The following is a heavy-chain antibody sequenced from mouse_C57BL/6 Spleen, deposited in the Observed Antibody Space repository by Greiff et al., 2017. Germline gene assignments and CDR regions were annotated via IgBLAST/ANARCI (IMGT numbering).Heavy chain of an antibody. CDR1: GFSLTSYG. Sequence: QVQLQQSGPGLVAPSQSLSLTCTVSGFSLTSYGVSWVRQPPGKGLEGLGVIWGDGSTNYHAALISRLSISKDNSKSQVFLKLNSLQTDATATYYSANNRIYDCDGYFDCWGQSTTLTVSS. CDR3: ANNRIYDCDGYFDC. D-gene: IGHD2-4*01. J-gene: IGHJ2*01. CDR2: IWGDGST. V-gene: IGHV2-3*01.